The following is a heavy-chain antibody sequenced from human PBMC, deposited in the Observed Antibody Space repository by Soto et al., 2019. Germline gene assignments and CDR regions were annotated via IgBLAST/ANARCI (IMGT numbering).Heavy chain of an antibody. J-gene: IGHJ6*02. V-gene: IGHV3-48*02. CDR2: ISSSSSTI. Sequence: EVQLVESGGGLVQPGGSLRLSCAASGFTFSSYSMNWVRQAPGKGLEWVSYISSSSSTIYYADSVKGRFTISRDNAKNSLYLQMNSLRDEDTAVYYCARGGEGRYDSSGYYSPGAQYYYYYGMDVWGQGTTVTVSS. CDR3: ARGGEGRYDSSGYYSPGAQYYYYYGMDV. D-gene: IGHD3-22*01. CDR1: GFTFSSYS.